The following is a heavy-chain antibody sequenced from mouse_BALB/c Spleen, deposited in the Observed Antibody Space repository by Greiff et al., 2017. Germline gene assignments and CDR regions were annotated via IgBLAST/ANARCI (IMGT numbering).Heavy chain of an antibody. CDR1: GYTFTSYV. Sequence: VQLQQSGPELVKPGASVKMSCKASGYTFTSYVMHWVKQKPGQGLEWIGYINPYNDGTKYNEKFKGKATLTSDKSSSTAYMELSSLTSEDSAVYYCARDYRYDGRGFDYWGQGTTLTVSS. D-gene: IGHD2-14*01. J-gene: IGHJ2*01. V-gene: IGHV1-14*01. CDR3: ARDYRYDGRGFDY. CDR2: INPYNDGT.